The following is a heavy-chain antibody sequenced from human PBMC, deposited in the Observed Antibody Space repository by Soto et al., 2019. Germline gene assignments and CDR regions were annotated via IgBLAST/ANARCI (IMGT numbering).Heavy chain of an antibody. CDR1: GADINTYS. CDR2: IYTSASI. D-gene: IGHD6-19*01. J-gene: IGHJ6*02. V-gene: IGHV4-4*07. Sequence: LSLTCSVSGADINTYSWTWIRQPAGKGLEWIGRIYTSASINYNPSLKGRVTLSVETSTNQVSLRLASVTAADTAIYYCARDREAGYNFYYGMDVWGQGTTVTV. CDR3: ARDREAGYNFYYGMDV.